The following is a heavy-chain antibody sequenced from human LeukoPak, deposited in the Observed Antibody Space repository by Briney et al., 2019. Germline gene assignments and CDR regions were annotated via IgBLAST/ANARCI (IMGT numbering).Heavy chain of an antibody. D-gene: IGHD1-26*01. Sequence: GASVKVSCEASGYTFTGYYMHWVRQAPGQGLEWMGWINPKSGGTRYAQKFQGRVTMTRDTSVTTAYMQMSSLRSDDTAVYYCARGEWEVPTTSWGQGTLVTVSS. CDR2: INPKSGGT. J-gene: IGHJ5*02. CDR1: GYTFTGYY. V-gene: IGHV1-2*02. CDR3: ARGEWEVPTTS.